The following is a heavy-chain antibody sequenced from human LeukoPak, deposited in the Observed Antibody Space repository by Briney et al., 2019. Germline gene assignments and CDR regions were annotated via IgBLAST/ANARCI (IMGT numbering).Heavy chain of an antibody. CDR1: GSGFTFSEFW. J-gene: IGHJ6*03. CDR3: AREAYCGGPSCFAVNYMDV. CDR2: IKGDGSET. Sequence: GGSLRLSCVASGSGFTFSEFWMGWVRQAPGERLEWVANIKGDGSETYYVDSVKGRFTISRDNAKNSVYLEMNSLRADDTSLYRCAREAYCGGPSCFAVNYMDVWGKGTTVTVSS. V-gene: IGHV3-7*01. D-gene: IGHD2-21*01.